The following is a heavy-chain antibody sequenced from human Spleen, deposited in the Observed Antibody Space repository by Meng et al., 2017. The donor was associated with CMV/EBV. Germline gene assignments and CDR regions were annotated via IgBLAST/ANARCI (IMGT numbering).Heavy chain of an antibody. CDR2: ISAYNGNT. CDR3: TREGLKTGKAIGYCSAISCYNDY. Sequence: YGISWVRLAPGQGLEWLGWISAYNGNTNYAQKLQGRVTMTIDTSTNTAYMELRSLRSDDTAVYYCTREGLKTGKAIGYCSAISCYNDYWGQGTLVTVSS. V-gene: IGHV1-18*01. D-gene: IGHD2-2*02. J-gene: IGHJ4*02. CDR1: YG.